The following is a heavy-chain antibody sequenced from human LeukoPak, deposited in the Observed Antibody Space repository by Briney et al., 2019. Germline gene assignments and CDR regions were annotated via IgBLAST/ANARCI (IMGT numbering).Heavy chain of an antibody. CDR3: VCGWYVDY. J-gene: IGHJ4*02. Sequence: SGVSLRLSYAASGFTYSSYAMNWVTQAPGKGLEWVSGISNNGGRTYYADSVKGRFTISRDDSKNTLYLQMSSLRAEDTAVYYCVCGWYVDYWGQGTLVTVSS. D-gene: IGHD6-19*01. CDR2: ISNNGGRT. V-gene: IGHV3-23*01. CDR1: GFTYSSYA.